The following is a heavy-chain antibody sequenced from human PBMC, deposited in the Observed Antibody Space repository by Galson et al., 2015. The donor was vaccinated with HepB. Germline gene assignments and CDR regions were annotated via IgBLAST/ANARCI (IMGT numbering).Heavy chain of an antibody. CDR2: FSGYDHST. J-gene: IGHJ6*02. CDR1: GYSFSNYG. D-gene: IGHD1-7*01. Sequence: SVKVSCKASGYSFSNYGLSWIRQAPGPGLEWLGWFSGYDHSTNYAQKFQGRVTMTADASTGTAYLELSNLRSDDTAVYFCARDSRLELRLNNYFSYGMDVWGQGSAVTVSS. V-gene: IGHV1-18*01. CDR3: ARDSRLELRLNNYFSYGMDV.